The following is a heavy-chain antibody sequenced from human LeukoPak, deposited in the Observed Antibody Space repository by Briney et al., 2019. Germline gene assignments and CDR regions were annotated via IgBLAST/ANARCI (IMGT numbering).Heavy chain of an antibody. D-gene: IGHD3-10*01. J-gene: IGHJ4*02. Sequence: GGSLRLSCAASGFTFTNYAMHWVRQAPGKGLEYVSAISSNGDRTYYANSVKGRFTISRDNSKNTLYLQMGSLRAEDMAVYYCAKDPLPLTKGEFPWYFDYWGQGTLVTVSS. V-gene: IGHV3-64*01. CDR3: AKDPLPLTKGEFPWYFDY. CDR2: ISSNGDRT. CDR1: GFTFTNYA.